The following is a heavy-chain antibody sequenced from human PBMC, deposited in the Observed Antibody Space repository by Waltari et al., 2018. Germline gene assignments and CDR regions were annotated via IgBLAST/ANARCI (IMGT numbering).Heavy chain of an antibody. D-gene: IGHD6-19*01. CDR2: IRYDGSNK. V-gene: IGHV3-30*02. CDR1: GFTFSSYG. Sequence: QVQLVESGGGVVQPGGSLRLSCAASGFTFSSYGMPWVRQAPGKGLEWVAFIRYDGSNKYYADSVKGRFTISRDNSKNTLYLQMNSLRAEDTAVYYCAKDYSSGWFDAFDIWGQGTMVTVSS. J-gene: IGHJ3*02. CDR3: AKDYSSGWFDAFDI.